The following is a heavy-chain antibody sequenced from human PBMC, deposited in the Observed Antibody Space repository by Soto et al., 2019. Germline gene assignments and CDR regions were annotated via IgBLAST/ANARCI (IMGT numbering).Heavy chain of an antibody. J-gene: IGHJ4*02. CDR2: MQPSSGRT. V-gene: IGHV1-8*01. D-gene: IGHD2-21*02. CDR3: ARGVTAGLDY. CDR1: GYSFTSLD. Sequence: QVQLVQSGAEVREPGASVKVSCKASGYSFTSLDINWVRQTTGQGLEWMGWMQPSSGRTGYAQKFQGRVTMTRDTSINTADMELSSLTSDDTAFYHCARGVTAGLDYWGQGTLVTVSS.